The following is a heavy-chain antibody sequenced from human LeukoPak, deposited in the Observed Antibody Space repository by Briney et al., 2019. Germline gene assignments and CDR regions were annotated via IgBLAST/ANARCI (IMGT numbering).Heavy chain of an antibody. CDR1: GYTFTTYD. CDR2: MNPDSGNT. Sequence: ASVKVSCKASGYTFTTYDINWVRLATGQGLEYMGWMNPDSGNTGYAQKFQGRITMTSTTSMNTFYLEVSSLRSEDAAIYYCARTMVRGVPVGMDVWGQGTTVIVSS. V-gene: IGHV1-8*01. D-gene: IGHD3-10*01. J-gene: IGHJ6*02. CDR3: ARTMVRGVPVGMDV.